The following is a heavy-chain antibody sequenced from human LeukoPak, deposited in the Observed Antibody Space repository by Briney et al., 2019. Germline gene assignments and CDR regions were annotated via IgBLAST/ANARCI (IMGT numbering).Heavy chain of an antibody. V-gene: IGHV4-4*07. D-gene: IGHD6-13*01. CDR2: IVPSGST. J-gene: IGHJ4*02. CDR1: GGSISSYY. Sequence: SETLSLTCTVSGGSISSYYWSWIRQPPGKGLEWIGRIVPSGSTNYNPSLKSRVTMSVDTSKSQFSLKLNSVTAADTAVYYCAKEGAAPGPDFDYWGQGTLVIVSS. CDR3: AKEGAAPGPDFDY.